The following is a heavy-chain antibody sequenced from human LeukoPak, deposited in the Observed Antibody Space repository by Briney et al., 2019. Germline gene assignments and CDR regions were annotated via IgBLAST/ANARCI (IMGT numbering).Heavy chain of an antibody. CDR2: ISSSSSYI. J-gene: IGHJ6*03. CDR3: ARVVGQQLVRYYMDV. V-gene: IGHV3-21*01. CDR1: GFTFSSYS. D-gene: IGHD6-13*01. Sequence: GGSLRLSCAASGFTFSSYSMNWVRQAPGKGLEWVSSISSSSSYIYYADSVKGRFTISRDNAKNSLYLQMNSLRAEDTAVYYCARVVGQQLVRYYMDVWGKGTTVTVSS.